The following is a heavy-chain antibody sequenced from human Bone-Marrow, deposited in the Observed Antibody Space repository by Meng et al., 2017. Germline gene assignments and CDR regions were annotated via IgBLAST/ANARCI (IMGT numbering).Heavy chain of an antibody. Sequence: ASVKVSCKASGYTFTFYRIHWVRQAPGQRLEWMGWINAYNGNTNYAQKLQGRVTMTTDTSTSTAYMELRSLRSDDTAVYYCASRELGIEGNDAFDIWGQGTMVTVSS. CDR1: GYTFTFYR. J-gene: IGHJ3*02. CDR2: INAYNGNT. V-gene: IGHV1-18*01. D-gene: IGHD7-27*01. CDR3: ASRELGIEGNDAFDI.